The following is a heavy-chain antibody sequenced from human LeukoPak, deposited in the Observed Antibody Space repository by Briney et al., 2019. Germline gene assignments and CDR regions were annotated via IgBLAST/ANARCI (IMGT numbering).Heavy chain of an antibody. CDR3: ATETSAWSTFDI. J-gene: IGHJ3*02. D-gene: IGHD3-3*01. CDR1: GLTFSSHW. Sequence: GGSLRLSCAASGLTFSSHWMFWVRHGSGKGLVWVAHIDRDGKTTGYADSVKGRFTISRDNAKNTLYLQMNSLRAEDTAVYYCATETSAWSTFDIWGQGTMVTVSA. CDR2: IDRDGKTT. V-gene: IGHV3-74*01.